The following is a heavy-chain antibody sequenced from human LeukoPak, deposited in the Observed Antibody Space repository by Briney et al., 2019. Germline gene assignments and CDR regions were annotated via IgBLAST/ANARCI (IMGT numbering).Heavy chain of an antibody. CDR1: GFTFSSYS. CDR2: ISGSGGST. J-gene: IGHJ5*02. D-gene: IGHD3-22*01. V-gene: IGHV3-23*01. CDR3: AKDLFPYYYDSSGPIDP. Sequence: TGGSLRLSCAASGFTFSSYSMNWVRQAPGKGLEWVSAISGSGGSTYYADSVKGRFTISRDNSKNTLYLQMNSLRAEDTAVYYCAKDLFPYYYDSSGPIDPWGQGTLVTVSS.